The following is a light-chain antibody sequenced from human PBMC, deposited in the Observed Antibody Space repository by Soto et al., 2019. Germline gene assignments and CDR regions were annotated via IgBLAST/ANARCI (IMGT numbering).Light chain of an antibody. CDR3: QHLNSYPP. Sequence: DIQLTQSPSILSASVGDRVTVTCRASQGISSSLACYQQRPGKAPKRLIYTASTLQTGVLSRFSGSRSWTEFTLTISSLHPADVATYDCQHLNSYPPFGHPTKLDIK. V-gene: IGKV1-9*01. J-gene: IGKJ3*01. CDR2: TAS. CDR1: QGISSS.